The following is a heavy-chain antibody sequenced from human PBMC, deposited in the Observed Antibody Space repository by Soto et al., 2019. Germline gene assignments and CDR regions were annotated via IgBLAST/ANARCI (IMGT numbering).Heavy chain of an antibody. CDR2: IRNKDNNYAT. V-gene: IGHV3-73*02. D-gene: IGHD2-21*01. CDR1: GFTFSESA. J-gene: IGHJ4*02. CDR3: TSRSDCTAVDPFDY. Sequence: ELQLVESGGGLVQPGGSLKLSCAASGFTFSESAMHWVRQASGKGLEWVGRIRNKDNNYATAYTALVKGRFTISRDDSKITVYLEMTSLKIDDTAVYYGTSRSDCTAVDPFDYWGLGTLVTVSS.